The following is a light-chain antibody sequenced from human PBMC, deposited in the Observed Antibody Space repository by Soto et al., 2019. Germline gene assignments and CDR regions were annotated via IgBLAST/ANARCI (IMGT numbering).Light chain of an antibody. V-gene: IGKV3-11*01. CDR2: GVS. Sequence: EIVLTQSPATLSLSPGERATLSCRASQSVTSNALAWYQQKPGQAPRLLIYGVSSRATGIPDRFSGSGSRTDFTLTISSLEPEDFAVYYCQQRSKWPLTFGGGTKVDIK. CDR1: QSVTSN. J-gene: IGKJ4*01. CDR3: QQRSKWPLT.